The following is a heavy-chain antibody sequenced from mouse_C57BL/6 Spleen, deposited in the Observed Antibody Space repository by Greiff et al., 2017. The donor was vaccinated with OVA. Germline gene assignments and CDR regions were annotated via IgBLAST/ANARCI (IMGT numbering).Heavy chain of an antibody. Sequence: DVHLVESGGGLVQPGGSLKLSCAASGFTFSDYGMAWVRQAPRKGPEWVAFISNLAYSIYYADTVTGRFTISRENAKNTLYLEMSSLRSEDTAMYYCARGGWLGDKGTWFAYWGQGTLVTVSA. CDR2: ISNLAYSI. V-gene: IGHV5-15*01. CDR3: ARGGWLGDKGTWFAY. D-gene: IGHD2-2*01. J-gene: IGHJ3*01. CDR1: GFTFSDYG.